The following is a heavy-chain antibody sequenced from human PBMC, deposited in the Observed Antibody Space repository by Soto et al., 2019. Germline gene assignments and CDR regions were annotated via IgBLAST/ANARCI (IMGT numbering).Heavy chain of an antibody. CDR2: VKDGGVT. CDR3: TRGQEGVVATH. Sequence: QVQLQQWGAGLLKPSETLSLTCAVNGGSFTGYYWSWVRQPPGKGLEWIGEVKDGGVTNYSPSLRXPLTLSXXAPKKQFSLKVTSVTAADTAVYYCTRGQEGVVATHWDQGTLVTVSS. D-gene: IGHD5-12*01. CDR1: GGSFTGYY. J-gene: IGHJ4*02. V-gene: IGHV4-34*01.